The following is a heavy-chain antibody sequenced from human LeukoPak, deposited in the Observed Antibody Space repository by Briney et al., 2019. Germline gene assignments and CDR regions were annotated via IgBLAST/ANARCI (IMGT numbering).Heavy chain of an antibody. CDR3: ARERGSYEPFDY. J-gene: IGHJ4*02. CDR1: GYTFTSYD. Sequence: ASVKVSCKASGYTFTSYDINWVRQAPGQGLEWMGWISTYSGNTNLAQNLQGRVTMTTDTSTSTAYMELSRLRSDDTAVYYCARERGSYEPFDYWGQGTLVTVSS. V-gene: IGHV1-18*01. CDR2: ISTYSGNT. D-gene: IGHD1-26*01.